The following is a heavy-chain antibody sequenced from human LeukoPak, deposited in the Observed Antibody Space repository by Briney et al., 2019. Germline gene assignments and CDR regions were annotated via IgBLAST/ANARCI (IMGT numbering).Heavy chain of an antibody. CDR3: ARDGGSSGYYPHYHYYYGMDV. J-gene: IGHJ6*02. CDR1: GGSISSYY. CDR2: IYYSGST. Sequence: SETLSLTCTVSGGSISSYYWSWIRQLPGKGLEWIGYIYYSGSTNYNPSLKSRVTISVDTSKNQFSLKLSSVTAADTAVYYCARDGGSSGYYPHYHYYYGMDVWGQGATVTVSS. D-gene: IGHD3-22*01. V-gene: IGHV4-59*01.